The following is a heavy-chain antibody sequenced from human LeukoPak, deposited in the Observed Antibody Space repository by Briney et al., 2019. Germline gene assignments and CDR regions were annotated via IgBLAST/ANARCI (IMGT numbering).Heavy chain of an antibody. CDR2: INPNSGGT. D-gene: IGHD2-8*02. Sequence: ASVKVSCKASGYTFTGYYMHWVRQAPGQGLEWMGWINPNSGGTNYAQKFQGRVTMTRDTSISTAYIELSRLRSDDTAVYYCARGVFSGVWLYYYYMDVWGKGTTVTVSS. CDR3: ARGVFSGVWLYYYYMDV. V-gene: IGHV1-2*02. CDR1: GYTFTGYY. J-gene: IGHJ6*03.